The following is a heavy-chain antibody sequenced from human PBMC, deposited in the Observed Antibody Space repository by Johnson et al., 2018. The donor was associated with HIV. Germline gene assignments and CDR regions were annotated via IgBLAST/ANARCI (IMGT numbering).Heavy chain of an antibody. Sequence: QVQLVESGGGVVQPGRSLRLSCVASGFPFSSYAMDWVRQAPGKGLEWVAVLSNDGSDKYYADSVKGRFTISRDHSKNTLYLQMNSLRAEDTAVYYCARERSYSSSWYGDAFDIWGQGTMVTVSS. D-gene: IGHD6-13*01. CDR2: LSNDGSDK. CDR3: ARERSYSSSWYGDAFDI. J-gene: IGHJ3*02. V-gene: IGHV3-30*04. CDR1: GFPFSSYA.